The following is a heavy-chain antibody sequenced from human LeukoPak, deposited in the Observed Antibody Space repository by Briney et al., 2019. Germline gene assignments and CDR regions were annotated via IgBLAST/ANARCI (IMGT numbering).Heavy chain of an antibody. Sequence: ASVTVSFKASGYTFTSYGISWVRQAPGQGLEWMGWISAYNGNTNYAQKLQGRVTMTTDTSTSTAYMELRSLRSDDTAVYYCARDYYCSSTSCYYLDYYYYYMDVWGKGTTVTVSS. D-gene: IGHD2-2*01. CDR2: ISAYNGNT. CDR3: ARDYYCSSTSCYYLDYYYYYMDV. J-gene: IGHJ6*03. V-gene: IGHV1-18*01. CDR1: GYTFTSYG.